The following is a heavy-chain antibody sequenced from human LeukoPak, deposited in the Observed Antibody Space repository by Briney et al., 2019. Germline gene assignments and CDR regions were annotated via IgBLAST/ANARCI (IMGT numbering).Heavy chain of an antibody. J-gene: IGHJ4*02. CDR2: IYYSGST. V-gene: IGHV4-61*05. CDR1: GGSISSSSYY. CDR3: ARAPRIAAPFDY. D-gene: IGHD6-6*01. Sequence: PSETLSLTCTVSGGSISSSSYYWGWIRQPPGKGLEWIGYIYYSGSTNYNPSLKSRVTISVDTSKNQFSLKLSSVTAADTAVYYCARAPRIAAPFDYWGQGTLVTVSS.